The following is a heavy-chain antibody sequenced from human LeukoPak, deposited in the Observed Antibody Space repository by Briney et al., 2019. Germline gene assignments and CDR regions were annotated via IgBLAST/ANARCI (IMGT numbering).Heavy chain of an antibody. J-gene: IGHJ5*02. CDR3: AHSRIAAATEEHWFDP. D-gene: IGHD6-13*01. CDR1: GFSLSTSGVG. Sequence: SGPTLVKPTQTLTLTCTFSGFSLSTSGVGVGWIRQPPGKALEWLAPIYWDDDKRYSPSLKSRLTITKDTPKNQVVLTMTNMDPVDTATYYCAHSRIAAATEEHWFDPWGQGTLVTVSS. V-gene: IGHV2-5*02. CDR2: IYWDDDK.